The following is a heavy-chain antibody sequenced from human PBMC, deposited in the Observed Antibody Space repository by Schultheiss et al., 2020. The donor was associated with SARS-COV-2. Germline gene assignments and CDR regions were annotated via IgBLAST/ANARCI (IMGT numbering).Heavy chain of an antibody. V-gene: IGHV4-59*12. CDR1: GGSISSYY. J-gene: IGHJ4*02. CDR2: IYYSGST. D-gene: IGHD1-26*01. CDR3: ARGRISGSYRTFDY. Sequence: SETLSLTCTVSGGSISSYYWSWIRQPPGKGLEWIGYIYYSGSTNYNPSLMSRVTMSVDTSKNQFSLKLSSVTAADTAVYYCARGRISGSYRTFDYWGQGTLVTVSS.